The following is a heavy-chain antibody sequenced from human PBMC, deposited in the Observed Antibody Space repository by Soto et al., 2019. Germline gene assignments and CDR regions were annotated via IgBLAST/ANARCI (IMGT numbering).Heavy chain of an antibody. Sequence: LSLTCTVSGGSISSYYWSWIRQPPGKGLEWIGYIYYSGSTNYNPSLKSRVTISVDTSKNQFSLKLSSVTAADAAVYYCASFARPWLGYSYGFDYWGQGTLVTVSS. J-gene: IGHJ4*02. CDR2: IYYSGST. CDR1: GGSISSYY. CDR3: ASFARPWLGYSYGFDY. V-gene: IGHV4-59*01. D-gene: IGHD5-18*01.